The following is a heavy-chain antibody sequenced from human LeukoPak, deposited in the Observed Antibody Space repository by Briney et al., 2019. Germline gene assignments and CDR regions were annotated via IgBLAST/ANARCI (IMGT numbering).Heavy chain of an antibody. J-gene: IGHJ6*03. D-gene: IGHD3-22*01. CDR2: ISAYNGNT. Sequence: GASVKVSCKASGYTFTSYGISWVRQAPGQGLEWMGWISAYNGNTNYAQKLQGRVTMTTDTSTSTAYMELRSLRSDDTAVYYCARDSLGYYDSSGYYPSNYYYYMDVWGKGTTVTVS. CDR1: GYTFTSYG. CDR3: ARDSLGYYDSSGYYPSNYYYYMDV. V-gene: IGHV1-18*01.